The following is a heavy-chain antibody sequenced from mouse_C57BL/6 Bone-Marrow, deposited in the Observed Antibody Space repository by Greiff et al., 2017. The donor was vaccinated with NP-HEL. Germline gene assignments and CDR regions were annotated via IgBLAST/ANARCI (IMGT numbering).Heavy chain of an antibody. CDR1: GYAFSSSW. CDR2: IYPGDGDT. CDR3: ARSGDYGSREPFDV. Sequence: QVQLKESGPELVKPGASVKISCKASGYAFSSSWMNWVKQRPGKGLEWIGRIYPGDGDTNYNGKFKGKATLTADKSSSTAYMQLSSLTSEDSAVYFCARSGDYGSREPFDVWGTGTTVTVSS. V-gene: IGHV1-82*01. D-gene: IGHD1-1*01. J-gene: IGHJ1*03.